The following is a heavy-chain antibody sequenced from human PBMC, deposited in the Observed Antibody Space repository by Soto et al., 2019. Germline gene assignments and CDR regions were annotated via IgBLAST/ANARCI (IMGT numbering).Heavy chain of an antibody. J-gene: IGHJ4*02. Sequence: ASVKVSCKASGYTFTGYYMHWVRQAPGQGLEWMGWINPNSGGTNYAQKFQGWVTMTRDTSISTAYMELSRLRSDDTAVYYCARAKYSSSGGLSRNFDYWGQGTLVTVSS. CDR1: GYTFTGYY. CDR3: ARAKYSSSGGLSRNFDY. V-gene: IGHV1-2*04. D-gene: IGHD6-6*01. CDR2: INPNSGGT.